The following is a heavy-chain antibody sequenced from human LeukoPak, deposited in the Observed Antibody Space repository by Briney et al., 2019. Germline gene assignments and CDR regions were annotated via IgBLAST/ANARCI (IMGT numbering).Heavy chain of an antibody. Sequence: GGSLRLSCEASGFTLITYTIHWVRRAPGKGLEWVSFISYDESKTYFADSVKGRFSISRDNSKNTVYLQMNGLRDEDTAFYYCVRDKYSSGWSASFDYWGQGALVTVSS. V-gene: IGHV3-30*04. CDR3: VRDKYSSGWSASFDY. D-gene: IGHD6-19*01. CDR2: ISYDESKT. J-gene: IGHJ4*02. CDR1: GFTLITYT.